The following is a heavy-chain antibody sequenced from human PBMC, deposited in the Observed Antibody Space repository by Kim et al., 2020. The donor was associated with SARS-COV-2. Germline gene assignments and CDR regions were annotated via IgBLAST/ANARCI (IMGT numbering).Heavy chain of an antibody. J-gene: IGHJ4*02. V-gene: IGHV3-23*01. D-gene: IGHD5-12*01. Sequence: YADSVRGRFTSAKDKSKSTLYLQMNSLRAEDTAIYYCAKDRHGYEQPIDYWGQGTLVTVSS. CDR3: AKDRHGYEQPIDY.